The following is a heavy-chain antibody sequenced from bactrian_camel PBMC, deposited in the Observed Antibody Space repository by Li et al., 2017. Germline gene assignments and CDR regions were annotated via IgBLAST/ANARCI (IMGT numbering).Heavy chain of an antibody. Sequence: LVESGGGSVQSGGSLRLSCAASGFTFSDHYMNWVRQAPGKGLEWVAHIYSDGGRTYYADSVKGRFTISRDNAKNTLYLQLNSLKTEDMGMYYRALMGGSFSRRGTQVTVS. J-gene: IGHJ4*01. D-gene: IGHD3*01. CDR1: GFTFSDHY. CDR2: IYSDGGRT. V-gene: IGHV3S6*01.